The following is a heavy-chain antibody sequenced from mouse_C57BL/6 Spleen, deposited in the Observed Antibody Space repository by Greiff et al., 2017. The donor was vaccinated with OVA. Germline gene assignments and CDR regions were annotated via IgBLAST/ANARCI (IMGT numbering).Heavy chain of an antibody. J-gene: IGHJ4*01. Sequence: VQLQQSGAALVPPGASVQISCPASGYPFPSYCLYWVNQLPGTCLSWIGQIYPGDGDTNYNGKFKGKATLTADKSSSTAYMQLSSLTSEDSAVYFCARGGGSGYDYAMDYWGQGTSVTVSS. V-gene: IGHV1-80*01. CDR3: ARGGGSGYDYAMDY. CDR1: GYPFPSYC. D-gene: IGHD3-2*02. CDR2: IYPGDGDT.